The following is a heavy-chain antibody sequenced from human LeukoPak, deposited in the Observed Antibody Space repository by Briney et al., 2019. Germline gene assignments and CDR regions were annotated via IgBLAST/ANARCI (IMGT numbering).Heavy chain of an antibody. CDR1: GGTFSSYA. D-gene: IGHD3-10*01. V-gene: IGHV1-18*01. J-gene: IGHJ4*02. CDR3: ARGWFGELLSYFDY. Sequence: ASVKVSCKASGGTFSSYAISWVRQAPGQGLEWMGWISAYNGNTNYAQKLQGRVTMTTDTSTSTAYMELRSLRSDDTAVYYCARGWFGELLSYFDYWGQGTLVTVSS. CDR2: ISAYNGNT.